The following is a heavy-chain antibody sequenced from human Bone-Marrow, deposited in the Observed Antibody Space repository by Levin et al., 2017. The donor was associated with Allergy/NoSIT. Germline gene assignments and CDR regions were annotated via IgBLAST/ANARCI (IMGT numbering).Heavy chain of an antibody. V-gene: IGHV3-30-3*02. CDR1: GFTFNTFA. Sequence: PGGSLRLSCAASGFTFNTFAMHWVRQAPGKGLEWVAVISYDGSNKFYADSVRGRFTISRDNSHNKVFLQMNSLRTEDTALYYCAKDLWDCRGGSCYSDLDGDHWGQGTRVVVSS. D-gene: IGHD2-15*01. J-gene: IGHJ4*02. CDR2: ISYDGSNK. CDR3: AKDLWDCRGGSCYSDLDGDH.